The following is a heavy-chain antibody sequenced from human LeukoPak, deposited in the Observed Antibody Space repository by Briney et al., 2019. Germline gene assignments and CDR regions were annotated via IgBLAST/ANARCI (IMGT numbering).Heavy chain of an antibody. D-gene: IGHD4-17*01. CDR3: AKDPNGDYVGAFDS. CDR1: GFTFSNYA. Sequence: PGGSLRLSCAASGFTFSNYALIWVRQAPERGLQWVSAITGSGAGTYYEDSVKGRFTISRDNSKNTLYLQMNSLRAEDTAIYYCAKDPNGDYVGAFDSWSQGTMVTVSS. V-gene: IGHV3-23*01. J-gene: IGHJ3*02. CDR2: ITGSGAGT.